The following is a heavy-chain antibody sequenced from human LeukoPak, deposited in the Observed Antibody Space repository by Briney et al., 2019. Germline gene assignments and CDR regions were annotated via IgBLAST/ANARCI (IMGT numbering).Heavy chain of an antibody. CDR3: ARDRGYFVFDY. Sequence: PGGSLRLSCAASGFTFSRFWMTWVRRAPGKGLEWVANIKEDGSDKYYVDSVKGRFTVSRDNAKNSLYLQMNSLRDEDTAVYYCARDRGYFVFDYWGQGTLVTVSS. CDR1: GFTFSRFW. CDR2: IKEDGSDK. V-gene: IGHV3-7*01. D-gene: IGHD3-10*01. J-gene: IGHJ4*02.